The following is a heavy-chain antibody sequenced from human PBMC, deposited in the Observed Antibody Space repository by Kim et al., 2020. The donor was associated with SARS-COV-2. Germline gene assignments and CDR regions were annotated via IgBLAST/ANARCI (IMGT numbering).Heavy chain of an antibody. V-gene: IGHV4-34*01. Sequence: SETLSLTCAVYGGSFSGYYWSWIRQPPGKGLEWIGEINHSGSTNYNPSLKSRVTISVDTSKNQFSLKLSSVTAADTAVYYCARGERFYDILTGYFSSWFDAWGQGTLVTVSS. D-gene: IGHD3-9*01. CDR1: GGSFSGYY. CDR3: ARGERFYDILTGYFSSWFDA. CDR2: INHSGST. J-gene: IGHJ5*02.